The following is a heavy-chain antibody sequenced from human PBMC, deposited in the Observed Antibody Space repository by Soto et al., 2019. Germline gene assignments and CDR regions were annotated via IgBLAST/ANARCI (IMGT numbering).Heavy chain of an antibody. CDR3: AKDWGHIAVAAITGNSAFHI. CDR2: ILYDGTNK. CDR1: GFTVRSDL. D-gene: IGHD6-19*01. Sequence: GGSLRLACAVSGFTVRSDLVTVFRKATKKGQEKVVILYDGTNKWYADSVRGRFTISRDNSKNTLFLQMNSLRAEDTAVYYCAKDWGHIAVAAITGNSAFHIWGQGTVVTVSS. J-gene: IGHJ3*02. V-gene: IGHV3-30*18.